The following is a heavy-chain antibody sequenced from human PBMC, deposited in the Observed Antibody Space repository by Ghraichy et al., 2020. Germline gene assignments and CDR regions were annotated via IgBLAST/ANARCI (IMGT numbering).Heavy chain of an antibody. V-gene: IGHV3-23*01. CDR2: ISGGSDNI. J-gene: IGHJ4*02. Sequence: GGSLNISCAASGFIFNNYAMSWVRQAPGKGLEWVSAISGGSDNIYYGDSVKGRFTISRDNSKNTLFLQMSSLRAEDTAVYYCAKGFTYFDYWGQGNLVTVSS. CDR1: GFIFNNYA. D-gene: IGHD3-10*01. CDR3: AKGFTYFDY.